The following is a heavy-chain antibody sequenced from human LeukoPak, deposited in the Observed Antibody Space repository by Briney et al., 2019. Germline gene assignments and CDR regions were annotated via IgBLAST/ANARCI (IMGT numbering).Heavy chain of an antibody. CDR1: GGSISSYY. V-gene: IGHV4-59*01. J-gene: IGHJ4*02. D-gene: IGHD1-26*01. CDR2: IYYSGST. Sequence: SETLSLTCTVSGGSISSYYWSWIRQPPGKGLEWIGYIYYSGSTNYNPSLKSRVTISVDTSKNQFSLKLSSVTAADTAVYYCAREAKWDLYFDYWGQGTLVTVSS. CDR3: AREAKWDLYFDY.